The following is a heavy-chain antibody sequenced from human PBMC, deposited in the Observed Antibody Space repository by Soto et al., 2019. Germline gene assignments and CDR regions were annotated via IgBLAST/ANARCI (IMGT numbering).Heavy chain of an antibody. V-gene: IGHV1-2*02. Sequence: QVQLVQSGAEVKKPGASVKVSCKASGYTFTGLYIHWVRQAPGQGLQWMGYINPNSGVTKYIQKFQGRVTLTRDTSISTAYMELNRLISDDTALYYCVVSFSQTNLDVWGPGTTVTVSS. CDR3: VVSFSQTNLDV. CDR2: INPNSGVT. J-gene: IGHJ6*02. CDR1: GYTFTGLY. D-gene: IGHD3-10*01.